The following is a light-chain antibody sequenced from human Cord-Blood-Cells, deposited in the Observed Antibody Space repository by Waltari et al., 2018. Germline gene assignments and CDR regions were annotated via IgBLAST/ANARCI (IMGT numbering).Light chain of an antibody. V-gene: IGKV3-11*01. Sequence: EIVLTQSPATLSLSSGERATLSCRASQSVSSYLAWYQQKPGQAPRLLIYDASNRATGIPARFSGSGSGTDFTPTISSLEPEDFAVYYCQQRSNWPWTFGQGTKVEIK. CDR2: DAS. J-gene: IGKJ1*01. CDR1: QSVSSY. CDR3: QQRSNWPWT.